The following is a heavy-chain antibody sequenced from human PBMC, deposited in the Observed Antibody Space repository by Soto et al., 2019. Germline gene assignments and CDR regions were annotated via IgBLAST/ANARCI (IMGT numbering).Heavy chain of an antibody. CDR1: GYTFTSYG. CDR2: ISAYNGNT. D-gene: IGHD3-10*01. V-gene: IGHV1-18*01. Sequence: ASVKVSCKASGYTFTSYGISWVRQAPGQGLEWMGWISAYNGNTNYAQKLQGRVTMTTDTSTSTAYMELRSLRSDDTAVYYCARDRLLWFGELRYYYYGMDVWGQGTTVTVPS. J-gene: IGHJ6*02. CDR3: ARDRLLWFGELRYYYYGMDV.